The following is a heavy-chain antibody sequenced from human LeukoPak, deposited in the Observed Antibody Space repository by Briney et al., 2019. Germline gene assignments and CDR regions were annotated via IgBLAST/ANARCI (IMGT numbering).Heavy chain of an antibody. V-gene: IGHV4-31*03. CDR1: GGSISSGGYY. CDR2: IYYNGST. CDR3: VRDSQRSRILYGMDV. J-gene: IGHJ6*02. Sequence: SQTLSLTCTVSGGSISSGGYYWSWIRQHPGKGLEWIGYIYYNGSTYYNPSLKSRVTISLDTSKNQFSLRLSSMTAADTAVYYCVRDSQRSRILYGMDVWGQGTTVTVSS. D-gene: IGHD2/OR15-2a*01.